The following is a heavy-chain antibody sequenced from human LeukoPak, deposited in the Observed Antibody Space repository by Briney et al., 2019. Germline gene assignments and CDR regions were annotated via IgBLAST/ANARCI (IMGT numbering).Heavy chain of an antibody. CDR2: ICNDGSET. Sequence: GRSLRLSCVASGFSFSSYGMHWVRQAPGKRLEWVAVICNDGSETFHADSVEGAFTIARDNSKTTLYLKMNSLRAEDTAVYFCARDRGRAWYGPPDYWGQGTLVTVSS. D-gene: IGHD3-16*01. V-gene: IGHV3-33*08. CDR3: ARDRGRAWYGPPDY. CDR1: GFSFSSYG. J-gene: IGHJ4*02.